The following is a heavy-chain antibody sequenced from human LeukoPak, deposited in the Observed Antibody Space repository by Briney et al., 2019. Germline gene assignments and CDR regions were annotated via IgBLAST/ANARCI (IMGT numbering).Heavy chain of an antibody. J-gene: IGHJ6*02. V-gene: IGHV4-34*01. D-gene: IGHD6-19*01. CDR2: INHRGSS. Sequence: SETLSLNCAVYGGSFSGYYWSWIRQPPGKGLEWIGEINHRGSSNYNPSLKSRVTISVVTFKNQFSLKLSSVTAADTAVYYCARGGYSSGCHKHGVDVRGHGTTVTVSS. CDR1: GGSFSGYY. CDR3: ARGGYSSGCHKHGVDV.